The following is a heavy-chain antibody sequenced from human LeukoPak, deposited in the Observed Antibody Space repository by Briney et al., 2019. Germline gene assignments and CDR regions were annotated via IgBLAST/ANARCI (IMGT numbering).Heavy chain of an antibody. V-gene: IGHV3-53*01. CDR2: IYSGGST. J-gene: IGHJ6*03. CDR1: GFTVSSNY. Sequence: GGSLRLSCAASGFTVSSNYMSWVRQAPGKGLEWVSVIYSGGSTYYADSVKGRFTISRDNSKNTLYLQMNSLRAEDTAVYYCARAPNSGYDLYNYYYYYMDVWGKGTTVTVSS. D-gene: IGHD5-12*01. CDR3: ARAPNSGYDLYNYYYYYMDV.